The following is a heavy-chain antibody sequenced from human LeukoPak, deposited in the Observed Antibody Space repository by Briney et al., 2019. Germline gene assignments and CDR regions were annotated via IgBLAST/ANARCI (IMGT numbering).Heavy chain of an antibody. CDR1: GGSISSSSYY. Sequence: SETLSLTCTVSGGSISSSSYYWGWIRQPPGKGLEWIGSIYYSGSTYYNPSLKSRVTISVDTSKNQFSLKLSSVTAADTAVYYCARGNYVWGSYRYTHFDYWGQGTLVTVSS. CDR3: ARGNYVWGSYRYTHFDY. J-gene: IGHJ4*02. D-gene: IGHD3-16*02. V-gene: IGHV4-39*07. CDR2: IYYSGST.